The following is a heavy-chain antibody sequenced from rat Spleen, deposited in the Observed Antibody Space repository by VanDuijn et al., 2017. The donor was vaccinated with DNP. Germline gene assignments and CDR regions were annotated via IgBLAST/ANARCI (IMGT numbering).Heavy chain of an antibody. Sequence: EVQLVETGGGLVQPGRSLKLSCAASGFTFSGCTMAWVRQSPKKGLEWVAAIVHDSTNIYYRDSVKGRFTISRDNANRTLYLQMDSLRSEDTATYYCATSPGPNWFAYWGQGTLVTVSS. CDR2: IVHDSTNI. CDR1: GFTFSGCT. J-gene: IGHJ3*01. V-gene: IGHV5-7*01. D-gene: IGHD1-4*01. CDR3: ATSPGPNWFAY.